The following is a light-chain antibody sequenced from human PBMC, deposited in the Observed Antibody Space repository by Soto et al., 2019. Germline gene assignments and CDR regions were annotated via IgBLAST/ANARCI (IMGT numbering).Light chain of an antibody. J-gene: IGKJ2*01. Sequence: EIVLTQCPGTLSLSPGERATLSCRASQSVSSSYLAWYQQKPGQAPRLLIYGASSRPAGIPDRFSGSGSGTDFTLTISRLEPEDFVVYYCQQYGGSPQTFGQGTKVDIK. CDR1: QSVSSSY. CDR3: QQYGGSPQT. CDR2: GAS. V-gene: IGKV3-20*01.